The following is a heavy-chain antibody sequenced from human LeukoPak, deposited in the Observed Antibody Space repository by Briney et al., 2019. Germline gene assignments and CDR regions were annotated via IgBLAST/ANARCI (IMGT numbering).Heavy chain of an antibody. D-gene: IGHD1-7*01. J-gene: IGHJ4*02. CDR2: IKSKTDGGTT. Sequence: PGGSLRLSCAASGFTFNSYAMSWVRQAPGKGLEWVGRIKSKTDGGTTDYAAPVKGRFTISRDDSKNTLYLQMNSLKTEDTAVYYCTTFRYNWNYVLDYWGQGTLVTVSS. V-gene: IGHV3-15*01. CDR3: TTFRYNWNYVLDY. CDR1: GFTFNSYA.